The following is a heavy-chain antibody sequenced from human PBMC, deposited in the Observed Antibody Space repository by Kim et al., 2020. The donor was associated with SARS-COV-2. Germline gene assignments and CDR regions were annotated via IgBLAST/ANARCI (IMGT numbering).Heavy chain of an antibody. J-gene: IGHJ3*02. Sequence: GGSLRLSCAASGFTFSSYSMNWVRQAPGKGLEWVSSISSSSSYIYYADSVKGRFTISRDNAKNSLYLQMNSLRVEDTAVYYCLTMIAQLDAFDIWGQGTMVTVSS. D-gene: IGHD3-22*01. V-gene: IGHV3-21*01. CDR1: GFTFSSYS. CDR2: ISSSSSYI. CDR3: LTMIAQLDAFDI.